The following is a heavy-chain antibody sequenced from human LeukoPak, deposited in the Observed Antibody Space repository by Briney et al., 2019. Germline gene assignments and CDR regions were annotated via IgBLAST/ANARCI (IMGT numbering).Heavy chain of an antibody. CDR3: ARLRGRGWETAFMDV. J-gene: IGHJ6*02. CDR2: IYYSGST. CDR1: GGSISSGDYY. V-gene: IGHV4-30-4*01. D-gene: IGHD6-19*01. Sequence: PSETLSLTCTVSGGSISSGDYYWSWIRQPPGKGLEWIGYIYYSGSTYYNPSLKSRVTISVDTSKNQFSLKLSSVTAADTAVYYCARLRGRGWETAFMDVWGQGTTVTVSS.